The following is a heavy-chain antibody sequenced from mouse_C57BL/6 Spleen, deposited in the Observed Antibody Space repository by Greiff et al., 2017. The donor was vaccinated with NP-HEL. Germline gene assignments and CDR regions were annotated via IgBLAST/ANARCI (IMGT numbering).Heavy chain of an antibody. J-gene: IGHJ2*01. D-gene: IGHD2-3*01. CDR2: IWRGGST. CDR1: GFSLTSYG. CDR3: AKNGDDGYYYFDV. Sequence: QVQLQQSGPGLVQPSQSLSITCTVSGFSLTSYGVHWVRQSPGKGLEWLGVIWRGGSTDYNAAFMTRLSITKDNSKSQVFFKMNSLQADDTAIYYCAKNGDDGYYYFDVWGQGTTLTVSS. V-gene: IGHV2-5*01.